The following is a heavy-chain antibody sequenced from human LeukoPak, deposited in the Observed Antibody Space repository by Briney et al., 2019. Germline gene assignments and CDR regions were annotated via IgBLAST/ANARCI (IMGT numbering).Heavy chain of an antibody. V-gene: IGHV1-46*01. CDR2: INPSGGST. D-gene: IGHD5-18*01. CDR1: GYTFTSYY. J-gene: IGHJ3*02. CDR3: ARVLVDTAMGPGAFDI. Sequence: ASVKVSCKASGYTFTSYYMHWVRQAPGQGLEWMGIINPSGGSTSYAQKFQGRVTMTRDTSTSTVYMELSSLRSEDTAVYYCARVLVDTAMGPGAFDIWGQGTMVTVSS.